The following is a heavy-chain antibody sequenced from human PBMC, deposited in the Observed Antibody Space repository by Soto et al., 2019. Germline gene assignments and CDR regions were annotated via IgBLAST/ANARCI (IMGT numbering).Heavy chain of an antibody. V-gene: IGHV3-11*01. Sequence: VQLLESGGGLVKSGGSVRLSCAASGLTFSDYYMSWIRQAPGKGLEWVSYISSSGSTIYYADSVKGRFTISRDNAKNSLYLQMNSLRAEDTAVYYCASPTVTPHYGMDVWGQGTTVSVSS. J-gene: IGHJ6*02. CDR3: ASPTVTPHYGMDV. CDR2: ISSSGSTI. D-gene: IGHD4-17*01. CDR1: GLTFSDYY.